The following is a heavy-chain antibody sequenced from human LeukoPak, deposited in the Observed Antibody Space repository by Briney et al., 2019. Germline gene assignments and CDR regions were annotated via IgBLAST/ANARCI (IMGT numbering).Heavy chain of an antibody. D-gene: IGHD3-16*01. Sequence: GGSLRLSCAASGFAFSDSWMSWVRQAPGKGLEWVANMNQDGSEKDYVDSVKGRFTISRDNARNSLYLQMGSLRAEDTAVYYCATYTHWVAGDVWGQGTTVTVSS. CDR1: GFAFSDSW. J-gene: IGHJ6*02. CDR3: ATYTHWVAGDV. V-gene: IGHV3-7*01. CDR2: MNQDGSEK.